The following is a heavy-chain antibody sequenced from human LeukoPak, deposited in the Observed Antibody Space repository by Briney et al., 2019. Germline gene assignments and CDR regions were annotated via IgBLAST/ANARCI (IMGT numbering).Heavy chain of an antibody. CDR3: ARQPPKYCGGDCYSGAFDY. CDR1: GYSFTSYW. V-gene: IGHV5-51*01. Sequence: GESLKISCKGSGYSFTSYWIGWVRQMPGKCLQWMGIIYPGDSDTRYSPSFQGQVTISADKSISTAYLQWSSLKASDTAMYYCARQPPKYCGGDCYSGAFDYWGQGTLVTVSS. D-gene: IGHD2-21*02. J-gene: IGHJ4*02. CDR2: IYPGDSDT.